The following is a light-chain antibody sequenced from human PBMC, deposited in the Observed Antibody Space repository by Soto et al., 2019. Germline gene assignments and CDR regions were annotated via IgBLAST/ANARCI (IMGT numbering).Light chain of an antibody. J-gene: IGKJ4*01. CDR1: QGISSC. Sequence: DIQLTQSPSFLSASVGDRVTITCRASQGISSCVAWCQQKPGKAPKLLIYAASTLQSGVPSRFSSSGSGTKFTITISSLQPEDFATYYCQQLNSYPFLTCGGGPKVEIK. CDR3: QQLNSYPFLT. CDR2: AAS. V-gene: IGKV1-9*01.